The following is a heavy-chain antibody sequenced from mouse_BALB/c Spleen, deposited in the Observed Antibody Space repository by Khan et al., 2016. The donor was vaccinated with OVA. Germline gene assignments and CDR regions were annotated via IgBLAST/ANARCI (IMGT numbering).Heavy chain of an antibody. D-gene: IGHD1-1*01. CDR3: ARRVYYGFFPY. V-gene: IGHV1-7*01. CDR2: INSSTGYN. CDR1: GYTFTTYW. J-gene: IGHJ3*01. Sequence: QVQLKQSGAELAKPGASVKMSCTASGYTFTTYWMHWIKQRPGQGLEWIGYINSSTGYNEYNHNFTEKATFTADRSTSTAYNHMSSLTSENSAVYYCARRVYYGFFPYWGQGTLVTVSA.